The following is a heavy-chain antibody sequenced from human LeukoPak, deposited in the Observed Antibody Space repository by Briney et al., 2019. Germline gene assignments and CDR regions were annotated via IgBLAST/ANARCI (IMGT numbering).Heavy chain of an antibody. CDR3: VRGASLAYYMDV. CDR2: INTDGSRT. Sequence: GGSLRLSCAASGFTFNSYWIHWVRHAPGKGLVWVSRINTDGSRTNYADSVKGRFAISRDDAKNTVHLQMYSLGAEDSAVYYCVRGASLAYYMDVWGKGTTVTVSS. V-gene: IGHV3-74*01. CDR1: GFTFNSYW. J-gene: IGHJ6*03. D-gene: IGHD3-16*02.